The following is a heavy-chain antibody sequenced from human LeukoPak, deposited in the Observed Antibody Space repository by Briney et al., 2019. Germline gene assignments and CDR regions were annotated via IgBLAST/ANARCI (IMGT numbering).Heavy chain of an antibody. CDR1: GYTFTSYD. Sequence: ASVTVSCKASGYTFTSYDINWVRQATGQGLEWMGWMNPNSGNTGYAQKFQGRVTMTRDTSISTAYMELSRLRSDDTAVYYCARGTGDGYNVFDYWGQGTLVTVSS. J-gene: IGHJ4*02. CDR2: MNPNSGNT. V-gene: IGHV1-8*01. CDR3: ARGTGDGYNVFDY. D-gene: IGHD5-24*01.